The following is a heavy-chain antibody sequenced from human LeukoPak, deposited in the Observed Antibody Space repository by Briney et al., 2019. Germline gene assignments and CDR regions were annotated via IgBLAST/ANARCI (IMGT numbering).Heavy chain of an antibody. CDR3: AKADRTSMVTI. CDR1: GGSLSYYY. V-gene: IGHV4-59*01. D-gene: IGHD5-18*01. J-gene: IGHJ3*02. CDR2: IYHSGST. Sequence: SETLSLTCTVSGGSLSYYYWSWLRQPPGKGLEWIGYIYHSGSTNYNPSLNSRVTISVDTPKNQFSLKVRSVTAADTALYYCAKADRTSMVTIWGQGTMVTVSS.